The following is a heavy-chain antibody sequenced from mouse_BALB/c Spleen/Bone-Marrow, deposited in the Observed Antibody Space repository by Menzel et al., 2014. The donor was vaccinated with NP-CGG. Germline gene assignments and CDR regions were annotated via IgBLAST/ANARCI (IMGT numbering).Heavy chain of an antibody. V-gene: IGHV1-82*01. CDR3: ARPLNWGPYAMDY. CDR2: IYPGDGDT. D-gene: IGHD1-3*01. CDR1: GYAFSSSW. Sequence: VMLVESGLELVKPGASVKISCKASGYAFSSSWMNWVKQRPGQGLVWIGRIYPGDGDTKHNGKFKGNVTLTADKSSCTAYMQLSSLTSVEYAVYFCARPLNWGPYAMDYWGQGTSVTVSS. J-gene: IGHJ4*01.